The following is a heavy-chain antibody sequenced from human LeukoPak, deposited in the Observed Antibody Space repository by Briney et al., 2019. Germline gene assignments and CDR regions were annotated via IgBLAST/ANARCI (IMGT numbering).Heavy chain of an antibody. CDR3: AKDLAYSSSWIDSTDY. CDR2: ISGSGGST. V-gene: IGHV3-23*01. CDR1: GFTFSSYA. D-gene: IGHD6-13*01. J-gene: IGHJ4*02. Sequence: GGSLRLSCAASGFTFSSYAMSWVRQTPEKGLEWVSAISGSGGSTYYADSVKGRFTIFRDNSKNTLYLQMNSLRAEDTAVYFCAKDLAYSSSWIDSTDYWGQGALVTVSS.